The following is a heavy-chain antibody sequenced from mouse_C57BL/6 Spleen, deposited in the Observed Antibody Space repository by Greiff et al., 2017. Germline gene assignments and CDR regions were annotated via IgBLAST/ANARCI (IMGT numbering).Heavy chain of an antibody. Sequence: EVKLVESEGGLVQPGSSMKLSCTASGFTFSDYYMAWVRQVPEKGLEWVANINYDGSSTYYLDSLKSRFIISRDNAKNILYLQMSSLKSEDTATYYCARDRDWEGAFDYWGQGTTLTVSS. CDR3: ARDRDWEGAFDY. D-gene: IGHD4-1*01. CDR2: INYDGSST. V-gene: IGHV5-16*01. CDR1: GFTFSDYY. J-gene: IGHJ2*01.